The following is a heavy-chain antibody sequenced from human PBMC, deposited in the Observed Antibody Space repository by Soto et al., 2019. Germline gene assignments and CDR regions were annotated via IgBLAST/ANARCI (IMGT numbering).Heavy chain of an antibody. CDR1: GYTFTSYW. D-gene: IGHD3-22*01. Sequence: GESLKISCKGSGYTFTSYWIGWVRQMPGKGLEWMGIIYSGDSETRYSPSFLGQVTISADKSISTAYLQWSSLKASDTAMYYCARSPYYYDSSGYYFAYWGQGTLVTVSS. CDR3: ARSPYYYDSSGYYFAY. J-gene: IGHJ4*02. V-gene: IGHV5-51*01. CDR2: IYSGDSET.